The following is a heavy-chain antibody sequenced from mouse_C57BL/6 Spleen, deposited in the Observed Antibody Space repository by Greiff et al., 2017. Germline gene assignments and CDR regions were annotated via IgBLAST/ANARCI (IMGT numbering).Heavy chain of an antibody. J-gene: IGHJ4*01. V-gene: IGHV10-1*01. CDR2: IRSKSNNYAT. Sequence: EVQVVESGGGLVQPKGSLKLSCAASGFSFNTYAMNWVRQAPGKGLEWVARIRSKSNNYATYYADSVKDRFTISRDDSESMLYLQMNNLKTEDTAMYYCVRQYSYAMDYWGQGTSVTVSS. CDR3: VRQYSYAMDY. CDR1: GFSFNTYA.